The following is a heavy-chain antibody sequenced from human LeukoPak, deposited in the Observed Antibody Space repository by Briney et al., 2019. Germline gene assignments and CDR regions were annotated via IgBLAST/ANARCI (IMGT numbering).Heavy chain of an antibody. D-gene: IGHD1-14*01. CDR1: GFTVITND. J-gene: IGHJ4*02. Sequence: GSLRLSCAAPGFTVITNDITWVRQAPGKGLEWGSVLYSDGNTKYADSVQGRFTISRDNSKNTLYLEMNSLSPDDTAVYYCARGVEPLAANTLAYWGQGTLVTVSS. CDR3: ARGVEPLAANTLAY. V-gene: IGHV3-53*01. CDR2: LYSDGNT.